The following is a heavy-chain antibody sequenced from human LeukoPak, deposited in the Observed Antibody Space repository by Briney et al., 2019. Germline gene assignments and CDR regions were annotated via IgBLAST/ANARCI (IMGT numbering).Heavy chain of an antibody. D-gene: IGHD3-10*02. V-gene: IGHV4-39*02. CDR1: GGYISSSSYY. CDR3: AGEYVQYYFDY. Sequence: SETLSLTCTVSGGYISSSSYYWGWIRQPPGKGLEWIGSIYYSGSTYYNPSLKSRVTISVDTSKNQFSLKLSSVTAADTAVYYCAGEYVQYYFDYWGQGTLVTVSS. CDR2: IYYSGST. J-gene: IGHJ4*02.